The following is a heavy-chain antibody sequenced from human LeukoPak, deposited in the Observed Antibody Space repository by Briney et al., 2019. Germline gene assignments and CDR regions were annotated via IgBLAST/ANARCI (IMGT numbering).Heavy chain of an antibody. V-gene: IGHV1-2*02. D-gene: IGHD2-15*01. CDR2: INPNSGST. J-gene: IGHJ5*01. CDR3: ARQADNNWFDS. Sequence: GASVKVSCEASGYTFTGYYMHWVRQAPGQGLEWMGWINPNSGSTKYAQKFQGRVTMTRDTSISTAYMELSRLRSDDSAVFYCARQADNNWFDSWGQGTLVTVSS. CDR1: GYTFTGYY.